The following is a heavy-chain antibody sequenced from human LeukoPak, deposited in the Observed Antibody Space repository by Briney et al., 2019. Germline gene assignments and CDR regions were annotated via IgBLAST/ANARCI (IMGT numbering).Heavy chain of an antibody. CDR2: IDSDTYGNTI. V-gene: IGHV3-48*01. D-gene: IGHD3-3*01. Sequence: GGSLRLSCAASGFTLSSYSMNWVRQAPGKGLEWISYIDSDTYGNTIYYPHTVKGRFTISRDNAKNSLYLQMNSLRAEDTAVYYCANLVEGYDFWSGYHDAFVIWGQGTMVTVSS. J-gene: IGHJ3*02. CDR3: ANLVEGYDFWSGYHDAFVI. CDR1: GFTLSSYS.